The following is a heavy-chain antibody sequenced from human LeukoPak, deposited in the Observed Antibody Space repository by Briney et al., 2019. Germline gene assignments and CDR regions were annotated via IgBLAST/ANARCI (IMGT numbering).Heavy chain of an antibody. CDR1: GLTVSSNY. V-gene: IGHV3-66*04. D-gene: IGHD3-22*01. Sequence: GGSLRLSCAASGLTVSSNYMSWVRQAPGKGLEPVSVTYSGGSTYYADSVKGRFTISRDNSKNTLYLQMNNLRAEDTAVNYCARRSGYFIGAAFDIWGQGTMVTVSS. CDR3: ARRSGYFIGAAFDI. CDR2: TYSGGST. J-gene: IGHJ3*02.